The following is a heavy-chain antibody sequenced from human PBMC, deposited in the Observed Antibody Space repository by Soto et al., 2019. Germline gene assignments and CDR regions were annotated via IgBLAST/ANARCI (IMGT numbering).Heavy chain of an antibody. CDR1: GYSFTNFH. V-gene: IGHV1-46*01. J-gene: IGHJ4*02. CDR2: IDPSGGIT. CDR3: AREVIDHDNYETIGYYFDH. Sequence: QVQLSQFGAEVKKPGASVKVSCKASGYSFTNFHIHWVRQAPGQGLEWMGMIDPSGGITRDAQRLQGRINMTRDASTSTVYMELRSLTSEDTAVHFCAREVIDHDNYETIGYYFDHWGQGTLVTVSS. D-gene: IGHD3-22*01.